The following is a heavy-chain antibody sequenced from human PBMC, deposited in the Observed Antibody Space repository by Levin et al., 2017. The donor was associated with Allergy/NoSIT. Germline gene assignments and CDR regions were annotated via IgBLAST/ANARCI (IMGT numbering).Heavy chain of an antibody. V-gene: IGHV3-23*01. CDR2: ISGSGGST. CDR3: AKAGNYDFWTGYYQDFDH. J-gene: IGHJ4*02. Sequence: GESLKISCAASGFTFSSYAMSWVRQAPGKGLEWVSTISGSGGSTYYADSVKGRFTISRDNSKNTLYLQMNSLRAEDTAVYYCAKAGNYDFWTGYYQDFDHWGQGTLVTVSS. D-gene: IGHD3-3*01. CDR1: GFTFSSYA.